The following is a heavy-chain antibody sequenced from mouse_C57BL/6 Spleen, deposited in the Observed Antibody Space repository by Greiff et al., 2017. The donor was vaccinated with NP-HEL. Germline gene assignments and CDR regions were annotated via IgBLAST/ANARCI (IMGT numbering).Heavy chain of an antibody. Sequence: QVQLKQSGAELVKPGASVKISCKASGYAFSSYWMNWVKQRPGKGLEWIGQIYPGDGDTNYNGKFKGKATLTADKSSSTAYMQLSSLTSEDSAVYFCARSPYYGSTPFAYWGQGTLVTVSA. CDR2: IYPGDGDT. V-gene: IGHV1-80*01. J-gene: IGHJ3*01. CDR1: GYAFSSYW. D-gene: IGHD1-1*01. CDR3: ARSPYYGSTPFAY.